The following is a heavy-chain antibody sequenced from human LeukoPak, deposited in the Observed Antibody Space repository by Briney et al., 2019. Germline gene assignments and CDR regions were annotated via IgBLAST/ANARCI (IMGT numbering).Heavy chain of an antibody. CDR1: GYNFTTYW. V-gene: IGHV5-51*01. Sequence: GESLKISCKGSGYNFTTYWIGWVRQMPGKGLERMGIIYSGDSDTRYSPSFQGQVIISVDKSISTAYLQWHSLKASDTATYYCARPTPPGYFDYWGQGTLVTVSS. J-gene: IGHJ4*01. CDR3: ARPTPPGYFDY. CDR2: IYSGDSDT.